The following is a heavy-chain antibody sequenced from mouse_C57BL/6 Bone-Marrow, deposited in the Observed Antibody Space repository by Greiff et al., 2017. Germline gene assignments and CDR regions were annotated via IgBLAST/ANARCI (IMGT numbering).Heavy chain of an antibody. Sequence: QVQLKQSGAELMKPGASVKLSCKATGYTFTGYWIEWVKQRPGHGLEWIGELLPGSGSTNYNEKFKGKATFTADTSSNTAYMQLSSLTTEYSAIYYCARGGIPITTDNARDDWGQGTSVTVAS. CDR2: LLPGSGST. D-gene: IGHD1-1*01. CDR1: GYTFTGYW. J-gene: IGHJ4*01. CDR3: ARGGIPITTDNARDD. V-gene: IGHV1-9*01.